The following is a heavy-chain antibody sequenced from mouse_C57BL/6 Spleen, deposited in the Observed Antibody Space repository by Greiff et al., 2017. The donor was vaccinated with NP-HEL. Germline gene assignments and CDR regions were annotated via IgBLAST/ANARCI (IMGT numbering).Heavy chain of an antibody. Sequence: EVQLQQSGPGLVKPSQSLSLTCSVTGYSITSGYYWNWIRQFPGNKLEWMGYISYDGSNNYNPSLKNRISITRDTSKNQFFLKLNSVTTEDTATYYCAREGGYYGSPWFAYWGQGTLVTVSA. V-gene: IGHV3-6*01. CDR1: GYSITSGYY. CDR2: ISYDGSN. CDR3: AREGGYYGSPWFAY. J-gene: IGHJ3*01. D-gene: IGHD1-1*01.